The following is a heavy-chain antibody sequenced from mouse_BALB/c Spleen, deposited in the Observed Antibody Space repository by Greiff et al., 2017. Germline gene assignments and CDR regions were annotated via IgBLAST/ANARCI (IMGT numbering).Heavy chain of an antibody. D-gene: IGHD3-3*01. Sequence: EVQLVESGGGLVKPGGSLKLSCAASGFTFSSYAMSWVRQSPEKRLEWVAEISSGGSYTYYPDTVTGRFTISRDNAKNTLYLEMSSLRSEDTAMYYCAREEGTGFAYWGQGTLVTVSA. J-gene: IGHJ3*01. CDR1: GFTFSSYA. CDR3: AREEGTGFAY. V-gene: IGHV5-9-4*01. CDR2: ISSGGSYT.